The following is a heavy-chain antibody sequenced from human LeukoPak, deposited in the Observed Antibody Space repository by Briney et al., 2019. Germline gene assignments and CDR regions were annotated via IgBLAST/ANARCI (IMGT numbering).Heavy chain of an antibody. V-gene: IGHV3-23*01. Sequence: GGSLRLSCAASGFTFIKYAMSWVRQAPGKELEWVSAISGSGDSTYYADSVKGRFTISRDNSKNTLYLQMNSLRAEDTAVYYCARGPPLFDPWGQGTLVAVSS. J-gene: IGHJ5*02. CDR1: GFTFIKYA. CDR2: ISGSGDST. CDR3: ARGPPLFDP.